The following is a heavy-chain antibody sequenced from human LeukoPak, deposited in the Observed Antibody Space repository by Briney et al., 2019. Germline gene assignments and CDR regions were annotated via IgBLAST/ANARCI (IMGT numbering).Heavy chain of an antibody. V-gene: IGHV3-21*04. D-gene: IGHD3-22*01. J-gene: IGHJ4*02. CDR3: ARGRDYYDSSHFDY. CDR1: GFIFSRFS. Sequence: GGSLRLSCAASGFIFSRFSMSWVRQAPGRGLEWVSSISSGSSYIYYADPVEGRFTISRDSAKNSLYLQMNSLRAEDTALYYCARGRDYYDSSHFDYWGQGTLVTVSS. CDR2: ISSGSSYI.